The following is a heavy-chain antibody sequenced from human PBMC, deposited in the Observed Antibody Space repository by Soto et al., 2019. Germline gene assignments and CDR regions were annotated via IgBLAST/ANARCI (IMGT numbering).Heavy chain of an antibody. CDR2: IYYSGST. V-gene: IGHV4-59*01. D-gene: IGHD2-2*01. J-gene: IGHJ4*02. Sequence: PSETLSLTXTVSGGYISSYYWTWIRQPPGKGLEWIGYIYYSGSTNYNPSLKSRVTMSIDTSKNQFSLKLSSVTAADTAVYYCARAFGSTMPSLFWGQGTLVTVS. CDR3: ARAFGSTMPSLF. CDR1: GGYISSYY.